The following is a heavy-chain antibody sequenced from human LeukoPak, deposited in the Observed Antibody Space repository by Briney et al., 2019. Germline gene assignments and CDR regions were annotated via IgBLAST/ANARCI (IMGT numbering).Heavy chain of an antibody. Sequence: SETLSLTCTVSGGSISSSSYYWGWIRQPPGKGLEWIGNIYYSGSTYYNPSLKSRVTISMDTSKNQFSLRLSSVTAADTAVYYCARRGSSFFDYWGQGILVTVSS. CDR2: IYYSGST. CDR1: GGSISSSSYY. CDR3: ARRGSSFFDY. V-gene: IGHV4-39*01. D-gene: IGHD6-13*01. J-gene: IGHJ4*02.